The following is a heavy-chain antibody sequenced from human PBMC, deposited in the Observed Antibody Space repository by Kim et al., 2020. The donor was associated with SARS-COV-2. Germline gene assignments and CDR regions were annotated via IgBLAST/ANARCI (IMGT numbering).Heavy chain of an antibody. V-gene: IGHV1-18*01. J-gene: IGHJ4*02. D-gene: IGHD3-9*01. CDR1: GYTFTSYG. CDR2: ISAYNGNT. CDR3: ARVRFLRYYDILTPPDY. Sequence: ASVKVSCKASGYTFTSYGISWVRQAPGQGLEWMGWISAYNGNTNYAQKLQGRVTMTTDTSTSTAYMELRSLRSDDTAVYYCARVRFLRYYDILTPPDYWGQGTLVTVSS.